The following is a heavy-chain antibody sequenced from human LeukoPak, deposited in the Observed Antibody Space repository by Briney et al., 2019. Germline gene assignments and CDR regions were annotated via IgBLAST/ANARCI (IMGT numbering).Heavy chain of an antibody. CDR3: AAEGVHYYDSSGYYFLGPFDY. V-gene: IGHV4-34*01. CDR1: GGSFSGYY. CDR2: INHSGST. Sequence: PSETLSLTCAVYGGSFSGYYWSWIRQPPGKGLEWIGEINHSGSTNYNPSLKSRVTISVDTSKNQFSLKLSSVTAADTAVYYCAAEGVHYYDSSGYYFLGPFDYWGQGTLVTVSS. D-gene: IGHD3-22*01. J-gene: IGHJ4*02.